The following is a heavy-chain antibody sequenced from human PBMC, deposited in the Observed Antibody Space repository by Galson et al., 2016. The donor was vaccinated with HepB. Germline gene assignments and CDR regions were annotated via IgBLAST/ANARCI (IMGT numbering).Heavy chain of an antibody. V-gene: IGHV3-30*03. J-gene: IGHJ5*02. CDR3: ARDYVPGA. CDR2: ISYDRSNK. D-gene: IGHD3-10*01. CDR1: GFTFSTYG. Sequence: SLRLSCAASGFTFSTYGMHWVRQAPGKGLEWVAVISYDRSNKNYAASVKGRFTISRDNSKNTLYLEMTSLREEDTAVYYCARDYVPGAWGQGVLVTVSS.